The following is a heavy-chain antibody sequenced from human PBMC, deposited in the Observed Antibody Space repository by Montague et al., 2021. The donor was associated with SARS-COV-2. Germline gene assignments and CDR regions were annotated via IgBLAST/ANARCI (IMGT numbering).Heavy chain of an antibody. Sequence: TLSLTCTVSGGSISSGSYYWSWIRQPAGKGLEWIGRIYTSGTTDYSFSLKSRVTISVDTSKNQFSLKLTCVTAADTAVYYCARAHSGSWAHLDNWGQGSLVTVSS. V-gene: IGHV4-61*02. CDR3: ARAHSGSWAHLDN. D-gene: IGHD5-12*01. J-gene: IGHJ4*02. CDR2: IYTSGTT. CDR1: GGSISSGSYY.